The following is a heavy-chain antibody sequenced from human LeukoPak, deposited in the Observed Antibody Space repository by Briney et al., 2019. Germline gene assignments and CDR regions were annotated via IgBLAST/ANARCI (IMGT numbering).Heavy chain of an antibody. V-gene: IGHV3-48*03. CDR2: ISSSATIT. CDR1: GFTFSSYE. J-gene: IGHJ4*02. CDR3: ARAFLVSGVVIDY. Sequence: GGSLRLSCAASGFTFSSYEMNWVRQAPGKGLEWVSYISSSATITHYADSVKGRFTISRDNAKNSLYLQMNSLRAEDTAVYYCARAFLVSGVVIDYWGQGTLVTVSS. D-gene: IGHD2/OR15-2a*01.